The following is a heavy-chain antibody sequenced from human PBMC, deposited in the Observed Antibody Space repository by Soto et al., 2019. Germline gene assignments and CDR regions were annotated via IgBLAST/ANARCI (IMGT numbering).Heavy chain of an antibody. CDR1: GGSISSYY. CDR3: ARARGSYYYGMDV. D-gene: IGHD1-26*01. Sequence: PSETLSLTCTVSGGSISSYYWSWIRQPPGKGLEWIGEIYHSGSTNYNPSLKSRVTISVDKSKNQFSLKMSSVTAADTAVYYCARARGSYYYGMDVWGQGTTVTVSS. V-gene: IGHV4-59*12. CDR2: IYHSGST. J-gene: IGHJ6*02.